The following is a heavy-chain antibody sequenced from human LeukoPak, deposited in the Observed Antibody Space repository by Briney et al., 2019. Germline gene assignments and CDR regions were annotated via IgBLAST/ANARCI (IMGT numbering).Heavy chain of an antibody. CDR1: GFTFSSYS. CDR3: ARAIWGTGSSTSCYCDDYYYGMDV. Sequence: GGSLRLSCAASGFTFSSYSMNWVRQAPGKGLEWVSSISSSSSYIYYADSVKGRFTISRDNAKNSLYLQMNSLRAEDTAVYYCARAIWGTGSSTSCYCDDYYYGMDVWGQGTTVTVSS. CDR2: ISSSSSYI. V-gene: IGHV3-21*01. J-gene: IGHJ6*02. D-gene: IGHD2-2*01.